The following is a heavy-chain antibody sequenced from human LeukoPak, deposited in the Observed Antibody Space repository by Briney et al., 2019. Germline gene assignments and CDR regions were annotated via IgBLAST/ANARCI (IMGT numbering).Heavy chain of an antibody. Sequence: PGGSLRLSCAASGFTFSSYAMHWVRQAPGKGLEWVAVISYDGSNKYYADSVKGRFTISRDNSKNTLYLQMNSLRAEDTAVYYCARVGDILTGYLHPFFGYWGQGTLVTDSS. CDR3: ARVGDILTGYLHPFFGY. CDR2: ISYDGSNK. D-gene: IGHD3-9*01. V-gene: IGHV3-30-3*01. J-gene: IGHJ4*02. CDR1: GFTFSSYA.